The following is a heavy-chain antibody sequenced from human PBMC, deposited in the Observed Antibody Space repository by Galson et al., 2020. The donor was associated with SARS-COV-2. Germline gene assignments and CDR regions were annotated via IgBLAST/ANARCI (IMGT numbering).Heavy chain of an antibody. CDR3: ARLGQVVVEDYYYYYYMDV. D-gene: IGHD3-22*01. Sequence: SESLSLTCAASGGTFSSHYRSWIRQPPGKGLEWIGYIYYSGSTNYNPSLKSRVTISVDTSKNQFSLKLSSVTAADTAVYYCARLGQVVVEDYYYYYYMDVWGKGTTVTVSS. CDR2: IYYSGST. CDR1: GGTFSSHY. J-gene: IGHJ6*03. V-gene: IGHV4-59*11.